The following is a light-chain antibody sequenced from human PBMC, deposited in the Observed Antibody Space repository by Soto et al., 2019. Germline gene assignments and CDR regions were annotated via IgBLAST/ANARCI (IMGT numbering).Light chain of an antibody. J-gene: IGKJ5*01. CDR1: QSVSGNY. CDR3: QQYGSSSFT. Sequence: EIVLTQSPGTLSLSPGERATLSFMASQSVSGNYLAWYQQKPGQAPKVLIYRASSRATGIPDRFSGSGSGTDFTLTISRLEPEDFAVYYCQQYGSSSFTFGQGTRLEI. V-gene: IGKV3-20*01. CDR2: RAS.